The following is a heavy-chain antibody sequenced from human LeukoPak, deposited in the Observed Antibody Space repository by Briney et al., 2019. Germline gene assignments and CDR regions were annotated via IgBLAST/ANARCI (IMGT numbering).Heavy chain of an antibody. D-gene: IGHD1-26*01. V-gene: IGHV4-59*01. CDR3: ARSAPSGSYYESDY. J-gene: IGHJ4*02. Sequence: SETLSLTCTVSGGSISSYYWSWIRQPPGKGLEWLGYIYYSGSTNYNPSLKSRVTMSVDTSKNQFSLKPWSVTAADTAVYYCARSAPSGSYYESDYWGQGTLVTVSS. CDR1: GGSISSYY. CDR2: IYYSGST.